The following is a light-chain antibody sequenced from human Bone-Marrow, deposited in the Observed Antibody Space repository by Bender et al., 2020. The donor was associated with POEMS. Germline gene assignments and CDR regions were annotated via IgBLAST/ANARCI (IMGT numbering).Light chain of an antibody. Sequence: SALTQPASVAGSPGQSIAMACTGTSTDVGGYNSVSWYQQHPGKAPKLLIYEDSKRPSGVSDRFSGSKSGNTASLTVSGLQAEDEAVYYCSAYASGNGLVLGGGTRLTVL. V-gene: IGLV2-23*01. CDR1: STDVGGYNS. J-gene: IGLJ2*01. CDR2: EDS. CDR3: SAYASGNGLV.